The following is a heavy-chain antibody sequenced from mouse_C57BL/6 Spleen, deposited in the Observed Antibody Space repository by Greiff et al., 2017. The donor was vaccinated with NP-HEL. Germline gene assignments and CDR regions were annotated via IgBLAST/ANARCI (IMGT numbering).Heavy chain of an antibody. V-gene: IGHV1-64*01. CDR3: ARAQSGSSGYRFAY. D-gene: IGHD3-2*02. Sequence: QVQLQQPGAELVKPGASVKLSCKASGYTFTSYWMHWVKQRPGQGLEWIGMIHPNSGSTNYNEKFKSKATLTVDKSSSTAYMQLSSLTSEDSAVYYCARAQSGSSGYRFAYWGQGTLVTVSA. CDR1: GYTFTSYW. CDR2: IHPNSGST. J-gene: IGHJ3*01.